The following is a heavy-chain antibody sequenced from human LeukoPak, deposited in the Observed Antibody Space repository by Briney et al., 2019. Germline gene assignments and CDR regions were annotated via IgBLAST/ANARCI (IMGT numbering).Heavy chain of an antibody. CDR1: GFNITSNY. Sequence: GGSLRLSCAASGFNITSNYMNWVRQAPGKGLEWVAIFYSGGFTYYRGSVEGRFTIYRDNSKDTVYLQMKNLRGEGTARYYCAREGMGYFDSWGQGTLVTVSS. D-gene: IGHD5-24*01. V-gene: IGHV3-66*01. CDR3: AREGMGYFDS. J-gene: IGHJ4*02. CDR2: FYSGGFT.